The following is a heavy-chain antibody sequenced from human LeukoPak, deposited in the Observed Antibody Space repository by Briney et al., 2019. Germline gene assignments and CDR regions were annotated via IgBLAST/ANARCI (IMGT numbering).Heavy chain of an antibody. CDR1: GGTFSSYA. V-gene: IGHV1-24*01. Sequence: GASVKVSCKASGGTFSSYAISWVRQAPGKGLEWMGGFDPEDGETIYAQKFQGRVTMTEDTSTDTAYMELSSLRSEDTAVYYCAAAGGDYGDYNYFDYWGQGTLVTVSS. D-gene: IGHD4-17*01. J-gene: IGHJ4*02. CDR3: AAAGGDYGDYNYFDY. CDR2: FDPEDGET.